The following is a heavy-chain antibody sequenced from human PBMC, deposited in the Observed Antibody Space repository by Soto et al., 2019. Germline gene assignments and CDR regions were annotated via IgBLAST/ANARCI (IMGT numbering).Heavy chain of an antibody. Sequence: QVQLQESGPGLVRPSQTLSLTCTVSGGSLSRDNYPWTWLRQTPGKGLEWIGYIHYSGSVYYNPSLQSRVTMSVDTSKNLFSLKLSSVTAADTAVYFCVREDDGGDRDYYGLDVWGQGTTVTVSS. CDR3: VREDDGGDRDYYGLDV. D-gene: IGHD4-17*01. V-gene: IGHV4-30-4*01. CDR2: IHYSGSV. CDR1: GGSLSRDNYP. J-gene: IGHJ6*02.